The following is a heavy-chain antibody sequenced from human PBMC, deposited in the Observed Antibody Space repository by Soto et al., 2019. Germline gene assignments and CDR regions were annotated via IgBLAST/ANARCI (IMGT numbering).Heavy chain of an antibody. CDR1: GVSISRSSYY. J-gene: IGHJ4*02. Sequence: SETLCLTCPVAGVSISRSSYYLGWLRPPPGKGLEWLGKIYYSGSTYYNPSLKSRVTISVDKSKNQFSLKLSSVTAADTAMYYCARHAWDPYILTSTFDYWGQGTLVTVSS. CDR2: IYYSGST. CDR3: ARHAWDPYILTSTFDY. D-gene: IGHD3-9*01. V-gene: IGHV4-39*07.